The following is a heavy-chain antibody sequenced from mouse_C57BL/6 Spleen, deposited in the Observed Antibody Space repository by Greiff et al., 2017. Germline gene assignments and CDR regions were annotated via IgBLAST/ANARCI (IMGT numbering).Heavy chain of an antibody. CDR2: IYPGSGST. Sequence: QVQLQQPGAELVKPGASVKMSCKASGYTFTSYWITWVKQRPGQGLEWIGDIYPGSGSTNYNEKFKSKATLTVDTSSSTAYMQLSSLTSEDSAVYYCARSDRPGSYDGDWYFDVWGTGTTVTVSS. CDR1: GYTFTSYW. J-gene: IGHJ1*03. V-gene: IGHV1-55*01. D-gene: IGHD2-12*01. CDR3: ARSDRPGSYDGDWYFDV.